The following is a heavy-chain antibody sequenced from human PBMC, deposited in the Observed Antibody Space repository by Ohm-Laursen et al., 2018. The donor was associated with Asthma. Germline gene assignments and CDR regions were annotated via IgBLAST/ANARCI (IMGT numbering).Heavy chain of an antibody. J-gene: IGHJ4*02. Sequence: SLRLSCTASGFTFSSYGVHWVRQAPGKGLEWVALISYDGSNKYYVDSVKGRFTISRDNSKNTLYLQMNSLRAEDTAVYYCAKDDRIPGNFDYWGQGTLVTVSS. D-gene: IGHD3-16*02. CDR2: ISYDGSNK. V-gene: IGHV3-30*18. CDR3: AKDDRIPGNFDY. CDR1: GFTFSSYG.